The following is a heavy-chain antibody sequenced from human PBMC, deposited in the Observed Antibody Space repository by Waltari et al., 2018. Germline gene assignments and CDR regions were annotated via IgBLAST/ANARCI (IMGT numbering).Heavy chain of an antibody. CDR1: GYNFSNYW. V-gene: IGHV5-51*01. Sequence: EVQLVQSGAEVRRPGESLSISCQGPGYNFSNYWIGWVRQQPGKGLEWVGIIDPGDSDTRYSPSFQGQVTISVDKTIKTAYLQWSSLKASDTATYYCARHRTRSTLYNWFDPWGQGTHVSVSS. D-gene: IGHD2-2*01. CDR3: ARHRTRSTLYNWFDP. CDR2: IDPGDSDT. J-gene: IGHJ5*02.